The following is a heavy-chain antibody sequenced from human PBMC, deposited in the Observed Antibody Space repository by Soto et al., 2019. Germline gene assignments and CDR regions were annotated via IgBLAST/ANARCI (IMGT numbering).Heavy chain of an antibody. V-gene: IGHV1-69*13. CDR3: ARGPPTNTVNYYYYGMDV. CDR2: IIPIFGTA. D-gene: IGHD4-17*01. CDR1: GGTFSSYA. J-gene: IGHJ6*02. Sequence: GASVKVSFKASGGTFSSYAISWLRQAPGQGLEWMGGIIPIFGTANYAQKFQGRVTITADESTSTAYMELSSLRSEDTAVYYCARGPPTNTVNYYYYGMDVWGQGTTVTVSS.